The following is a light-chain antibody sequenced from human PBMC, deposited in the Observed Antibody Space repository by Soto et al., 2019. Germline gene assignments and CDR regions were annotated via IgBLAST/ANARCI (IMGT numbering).Light chain of an antibody. J-gene: IGKJ1*01. CDR1: QSVSRN. Sequence: VMTQSPATLSVSPGERATFSCRASQSVSRNLAWYQQKPGQAPRLLIYDASTRATGIPARFSGSGSGTEFTLTISSLQSEDFAFYYCQQYFNWPPWTFGQGTKVEIK. CDR2: DAS. CDR3: QQYFNWPPWT. V-gene: IGKV3-15*01.